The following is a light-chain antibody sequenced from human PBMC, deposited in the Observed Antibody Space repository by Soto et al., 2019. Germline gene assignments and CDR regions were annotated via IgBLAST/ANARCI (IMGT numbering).Light chain of an antibody. CDR3: NSYTSSNTYV. V-gene: IGLV2-14*01. J-gene: IGLJ1*01. CDR2: DVS. CDR1: SSDIGGYNY. Sequence: QSVLTQPASVSGSPGQSITISCTGTSSDIGGYNYVSWYQQHPGKVPKLMIHDVSNRPSGVPNRFSGSKSGNTASLTISGLQAEDEADYYCNSYTSSNTYVFGTGTKVTVL.